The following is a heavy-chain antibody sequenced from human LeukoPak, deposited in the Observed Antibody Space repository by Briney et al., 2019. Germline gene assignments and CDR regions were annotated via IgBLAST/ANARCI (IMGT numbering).Heavy chain of an antibody. CDR1: GYTFTSYG. J-gene: IGHJ5*02. CDR3: ARDGRGAGGLQGFDP. CDR2: ISAYNGNT. Sequence: ASVKVSCKASGYTFTSYGISWVRQAPGQGLDWMGWISAYNGNTNYAQKLQGRVTMTTDTSTSTAYMELRSLRSDDTAVYYCARDGRGAGGLQGFDPWGQGTLVTVSS. V-gene: IGHV1-18*04. D-gene: IGHD3-10*01.